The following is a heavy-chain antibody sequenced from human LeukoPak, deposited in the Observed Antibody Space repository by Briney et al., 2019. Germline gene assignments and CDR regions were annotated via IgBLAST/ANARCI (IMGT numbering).Heavy chain of an antibody. J-gene: IGHJ1*01. CDR2: INSDGSSP. Sequence: GGSLRLSCVASGFTFSDYWMHWVRHAPGKGLVWVSRINSDGSSPNYADSVKGRFTISRDNAKNTVCLQMNSLRAEDTAVYYGVRVDEGVVPAHWGQGTLITVSS. CDR1: GFTFSDYW. CDR3: VRVDEGVVPAH. V-gene: IGHV3-74*01. D-gene: IGHD2-15*01.